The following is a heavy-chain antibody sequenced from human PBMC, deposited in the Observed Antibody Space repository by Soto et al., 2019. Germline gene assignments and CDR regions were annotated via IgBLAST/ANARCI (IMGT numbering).Heavy chain of an antibody. CDR2: LSGSGTST. Sequence: ESGGGLVQPGGSLRLSCAASGFSFVNYAMNWVRQAPGKGLEWVSGLSGSGTSTYYADSVKGRFTISRDNSRDTPFLQMNSLTADDTAVYYCAKATTNGGWFNPFDSWGQGALVTVSS. V-gene: IGHV3-23*01. J-gene: IGHJ4*02. D-gene: IGHD6-19*01. CDR1: GFSFVNYA. CDR3: AKATTNGGWFNPFDS.